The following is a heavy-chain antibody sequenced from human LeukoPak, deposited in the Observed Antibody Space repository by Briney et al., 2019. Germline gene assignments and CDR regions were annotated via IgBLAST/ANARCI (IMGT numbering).Heavy chain of an antibody. CDR3: ARGVYYYGSGSFMDV. CDR2: INPNSGGT. V-gene: IGHV1-2*02. J-gene: IGHJ6*03. CDR1: GYTFTGYY. Sequence: SVTVSCKASGYTFTGYYMHWVRQAPGQGLDWMGWINPNSGGTNYAQKFQGRVTITRDTSISTAYMELSRLRSDDRAVYYCARGVYYYGSGSFMDVWGKGTTVTVSS. D-gene: IGHD3-10*01.